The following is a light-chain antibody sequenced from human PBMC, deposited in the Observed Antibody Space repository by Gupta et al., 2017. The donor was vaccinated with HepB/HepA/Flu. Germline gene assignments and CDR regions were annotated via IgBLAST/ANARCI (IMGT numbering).Light chain of an antibody. V-gene: IGLV1-44*01. CDR3: AAWDDSRNGPV. Sequence: QSVLPQPTSASGTPAQTVIISCSGGSSNVRSNPVIWYQHLPGAAPNLLIYSNHRRPSGAPDRFADSNSGAAASLAISGLQSEDEADYCCAAWDDSRNGPVFGGGTKLTVL. CDR2: SNH. CDR1: SSNVRSNP. J-gene: IGLJ2*01.